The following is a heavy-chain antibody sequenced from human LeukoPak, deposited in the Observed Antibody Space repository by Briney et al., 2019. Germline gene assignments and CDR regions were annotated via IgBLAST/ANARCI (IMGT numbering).Heavy chain of an antibody. J-gene: IGHJ6*02. V-gene: IGHV4-61*02. CDR3: ARVRITMVRGVPAGDYYGMDV. Sequence: SETLSLTCTVSGGSISSGSYYWSWIRQPAGKGLEWIGRIYTSGSTNYNPSLKSRVTISVDTSKNQFSLKLSSVTAADTAVYYCARVRITMVRGVPAGDYYGMDVWGQGTTATVSS. CDR2: IYTSGST. D-gene: IGHD3-10*01. CDR1: GGSISSGSYY.